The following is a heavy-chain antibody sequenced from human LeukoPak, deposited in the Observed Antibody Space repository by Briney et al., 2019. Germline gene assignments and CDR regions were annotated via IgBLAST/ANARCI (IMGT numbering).Heavy chain of an antibody. CDR2: IKQDGNEK. Sequence: GGSLRLSCAASGFTFSSYWMSWVRQAPGKGLEWVANIKQDGNEKYYVDSVKVRFTTSRDNAKNSLYLQMNSLRAEDTAVYYCARTGGSSGWYSPALLKYYFDYWGQGTLVTVSS. CDR3: ARTGGSSGWYSPALLKYYFDY. CDR1: GFTFSSYW. D-gene: IGHD6-19*01. V-gene: IGHV3-7*01. J-gene: IGHJ4*02.